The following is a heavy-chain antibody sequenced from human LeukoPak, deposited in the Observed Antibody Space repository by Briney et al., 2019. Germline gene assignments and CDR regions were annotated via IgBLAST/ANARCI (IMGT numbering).Heavy chain of an antibody. Sequence: SKTLSLTCTVSGGSISGYFWTWIRQPAGKGLEWIGRMYSTGSNNYNPSLKSRVTMPLDTSKNHFSLNLTSVPAADTAVYYCAREPTSGREPTSGRPLDYWGQGTLVTVSS. CDR3: AREPTSGREPTSGRPLDY. D-gene: IGHD5-12*01. CDR1: GGSISGYF. CDR2: MYSTGSN. J-gene: IGHJ4*02. V-gene: IGHV4-4*07.